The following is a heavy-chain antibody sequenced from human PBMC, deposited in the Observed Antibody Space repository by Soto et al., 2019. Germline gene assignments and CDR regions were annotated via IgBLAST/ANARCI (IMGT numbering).Heavy chain of an antibody. CDR3: ATSLYDILTGYRSDAFDI. D-gene: IGHD3-9*01. J-gene: IGHJ3*02. CDR1: GYTFTSYD. Sequence: ASVKVSCKASGYTFTSYDINWVRQATGQGLEWMGWMNPNSGNTGYAQKFQGRVTMTRNTSISTAYMKLSSLRSEDTAVYYCATSLYDILTGYRSDAFDIWGQGTMVTVSS. CDR2: MNPNSGNT. V-gene: IGHV1-8*01.